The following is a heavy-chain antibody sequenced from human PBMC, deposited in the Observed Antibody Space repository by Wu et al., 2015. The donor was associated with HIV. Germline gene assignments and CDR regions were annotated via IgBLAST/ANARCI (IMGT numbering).Heavy chain of an antibody. D-gene: IGHD6-19*01. CDR3: ARDSEAQWLGPYYFDY. CDR2: INPNRGGT. V-gene: IGHV1-2*02. Sequence: QVQLLQSGAEVKKPGASVMVSCKASGYTFTDYYMYWVRQAPGQGLEWMGWINPNRGGTKYAQKFQGRVTMTRDTAVSAAYMELNSLRSDDTAVYYCARDSEAQWLGPYYFDYWGQGTLVTVSS. CDR1: GYTFTDYY. J-gene: IGHJ4*02.